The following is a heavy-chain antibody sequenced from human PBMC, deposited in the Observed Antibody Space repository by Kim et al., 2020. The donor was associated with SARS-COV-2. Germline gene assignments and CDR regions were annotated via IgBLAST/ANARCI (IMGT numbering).Heavy chain of an antibody. D-gene: IGHD3-10*01. CDR2: INWNGGAT. V-gene: IGHV3-20*04. CDR3: ARLPHFSGARSYLWDS. Sequence: GGSLRLSCVASGFDFGNFGMSWVRQVPGKGLQWVSHINWNGGATSYADSVRGRFTISRDNANNSLFLQMNSLRTEDTAFYYCARLPHFSGARSYLWDSWG. J-gene: IGHJ5*01. CDR1: GFDFGNFG.